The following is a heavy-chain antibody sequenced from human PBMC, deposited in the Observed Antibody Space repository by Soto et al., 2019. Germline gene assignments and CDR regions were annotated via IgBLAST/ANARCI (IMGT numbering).Heavy chain of an antibody. D-gene: IGHD2-21*01. CDR2: IYHSGST. CDR3: VDGPRTLGGAY. V-gene: IGHV4-30-2*01. J-gene: IGHJ4*02. CDR1: GGSISSGGSS. Sequence: SETLSLTCAVSGGSISSGGSSWTWIRQPPGKGLEWIGYIYHSGSTYYNPSLKSRVIISRDNSKNTLDLQMSSLRAEDTAVYYCVDGPRTLGGAYWGRGTLVTVSS.